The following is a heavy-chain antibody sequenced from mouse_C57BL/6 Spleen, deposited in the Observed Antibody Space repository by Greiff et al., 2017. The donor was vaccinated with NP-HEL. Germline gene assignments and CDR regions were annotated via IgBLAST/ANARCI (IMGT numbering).Heavy chain of an antibody. D-gene: IGHD1-1*01. CDR3: ARDYYGRGLYFDY. J-gene: IGHJ2*01. V-gene: IGHV1-53*01. CDR1: GYTFTSYW. CDR2: INPSNGGT. Sequence: QVQLQQSGTELVKPGASVKLSCKASGYTFTSYWMHWVKQRPGQGLEWIGNINPSNGGTNYNEKFKSKATLTVDKSSNTAYMQLSSLTSEDSAVYYCARDYYGRGLYFDYWGQGTTLTVSS.